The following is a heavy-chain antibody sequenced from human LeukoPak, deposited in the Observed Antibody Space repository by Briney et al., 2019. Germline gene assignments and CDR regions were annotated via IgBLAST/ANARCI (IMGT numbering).Heavy chain of an antibody. CDR3: ARDSGKYYDSSGYYYVNAFDI. CDR1: GGSTSSYY. J-gene: IGHJ3*02. Sequence: SETLSLTCTVSGGSTSSYYWSWIRQPAGKGLEWIGRIYTSGSTNYNPSLKSRVTMSVDTSKNQFSLKLSSVTAADTAVYYCARDSGKYYDSSGYYYVNAFDIWGQGTMVTVSS. CDR2: IYTSGST. D-gene: IGHD3-22*01. V-gene: IGHV4-4*07.